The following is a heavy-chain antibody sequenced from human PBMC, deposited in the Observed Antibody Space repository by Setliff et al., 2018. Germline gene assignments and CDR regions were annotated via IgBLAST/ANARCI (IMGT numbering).Heavy chain of an antibody. D-gene: IGHD5-12*01. CDR2: IWYDGSNK. CDR3: AKDEGRFGDIVATSIDY. J-gene: IGHJ4*02. Sequence: GGSLRLSCSTSGFTFDDYSMHWVRQAPGKGLEWVAFIWYDGSNKYYADSVKGRFTISKDNSKNTLYLQMNTLRAEDTAVYYCAKDEGRFGDIVATSIDYWGQGTLVTVSS. V-gene: IGHV3-30*02. CDR1: GFTFDDYS.